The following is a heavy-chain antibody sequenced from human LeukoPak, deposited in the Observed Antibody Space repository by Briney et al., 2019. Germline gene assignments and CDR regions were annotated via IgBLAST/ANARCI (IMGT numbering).Heavy chain of an antibody. CDR1: GGSLSGYY. J-gene: IGHJ6*04. Sequence: SETLSLTCAVYGGSLSGYYWGWIRQPPGKGLEWIGEINHSGSTNYNPSLKSRVTISVDTSKNQFSLKLSSVTAADTAVYYCARTYYGSGSYSSNYYYYGMDVWGNGTTVTVSS. CDR3: ARTYYGSGSYSSNYYYYGMDV. CDR2: INHSGST. D-gene: IGHD3-10*01. V-gene: IGHV4-34*01.